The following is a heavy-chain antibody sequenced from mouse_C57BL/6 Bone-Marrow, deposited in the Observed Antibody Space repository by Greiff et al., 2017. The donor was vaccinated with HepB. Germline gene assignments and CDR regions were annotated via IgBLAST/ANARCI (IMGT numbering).Heavy chain of an antibody. CDR3: ARWGYYMDY. J-gene: IGHJ4*01. CDR1: GYSITSGYY. D-gene: IGHD2-3*01. V-gene: IGHV3-6*01. Sequence: EVQLQQSGPGLVKPSQSLSLTCSVTGYSITSGYYWNWIRQFPGNKLEWMGYISYDGSNNYNPSLKNRISITRDTSKNQFFLKLNSVTTEDTATYYCARWGYYMDYWGQGTSVTVSS. CDR2: ISYDGSN.